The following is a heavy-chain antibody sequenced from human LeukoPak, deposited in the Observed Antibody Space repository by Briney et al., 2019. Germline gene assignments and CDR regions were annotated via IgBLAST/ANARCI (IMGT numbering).Heavy chain of an antibody. CDR3: ARSHVTSNYFDY. CDR1: GCTFSSYA. CDR2: IPGDGSTT. J-gene: IGHJ4*02. D-gene: IGHD2-21*02. Sequence: GGSLRLSWAAAGCTFSSYATHGVRQAPGKRLEWGAVIPGDGSTTYYADSVKGRFTISRDNSKNTLYLQMNSLRTEDTAVYYCARSHVTSNYFDYWAQGTLVTVSS. V-gene: IGHV3-30*04.